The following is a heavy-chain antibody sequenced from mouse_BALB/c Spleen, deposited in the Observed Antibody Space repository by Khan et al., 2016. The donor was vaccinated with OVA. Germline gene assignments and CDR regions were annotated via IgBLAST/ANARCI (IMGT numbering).Heavy chain of an antibody. CDR2: ISPNSDGS. CDR3: WRSRYYYGSADEGFAY. D-gene: IGHD1-1*01. Sequence: VQLKQSGPELVKPGASVKMSCKASGYTFTSYVMHWVKQKPGQGLEWIGYISPNSDGSKYNEKFRGQATLTSDKSSSTAYMELSSLTSEDSAVYYCWRSRYYYGSADEGFAYWGQGTRVTVSA. V-gene: IGHV1S136*01. CDR1: GYTFTSYV. J-gene: IGHJ3*01.